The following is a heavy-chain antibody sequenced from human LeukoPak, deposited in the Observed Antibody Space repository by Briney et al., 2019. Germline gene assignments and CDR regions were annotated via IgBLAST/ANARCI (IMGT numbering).Heavy chain of an antibody. CDR2: INQSGST. Sequence: PSETLSLTCAVYGGSFSGYYWSWIRQPPGKGLDWIGEINQSGSTNYNPSLKSRVTISVDTSKNQFSLKLSSVTAADTAVYYCARGFSSSCWFDPWGQGTLVTVSS. CDR1: GGSFSGYY. CDR3: ARGFSSSCWFDP. D-gene: IGHD6-6*01. V-gene: IGHV4-34*01. J-gene: IGHJ5*02.